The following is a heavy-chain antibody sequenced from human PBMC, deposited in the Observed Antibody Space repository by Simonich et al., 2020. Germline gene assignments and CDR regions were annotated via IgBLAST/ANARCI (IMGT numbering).Heavy chain of an antibody. CDR3: ARDRDGDYDY. J-gene: IGHJ4*02. Sequence: QLQLQESSPGLVKPSETLSLTCTVSGGSISSSSYYWGWIRQPPGKGLEWIGEINHSGSTYSNPSLKSRVTISVDTSKNQFSLKLSSVTAADTAVYYCARDRDGDYDYWGQGTWSPSPQ. CDR1: GGSISSSSYY. V-gene: IGHV4-39*07. D-gene: IGHD4-17*01. CDR2: INHSGST.